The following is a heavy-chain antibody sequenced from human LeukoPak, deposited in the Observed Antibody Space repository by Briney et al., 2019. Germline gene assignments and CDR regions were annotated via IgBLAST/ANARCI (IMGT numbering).Heavy chain of an antibody. CDR3: ARGFGRYLPPGNDAFDM. Sequence: TGGSLRLSCAASRFTFSTYGMHWVRQAPGKGLEWVAFIWYDGSNKYYADSVKGRFTISRDNSKNTLYLQMNSLRAEDTAVYYCARGFGRYLPPGNDAFDMWGLGTRVTASS. D-gene: IGHD3-9*01. J-gene: IGHJ3*02. CDR1: RFTFSTYG. CDR2: IWYDGSNK. V-gene: IGHV3-33*01.